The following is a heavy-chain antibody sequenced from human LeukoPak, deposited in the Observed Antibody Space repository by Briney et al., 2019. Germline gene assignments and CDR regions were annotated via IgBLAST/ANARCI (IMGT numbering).Heavy chain of an antibody. J-gene: IGHJ4*02. V-gene: IGHV3-74*01. Sequence: GGSLRLSCAASGFTFSSYWMHWVRQVPGKGLVWVSRINTDGSSTTYADSVKGRFTISRDNTENTLYLQMSSLRTEDTAVYYCAREWKKTGAFDHWGQGTLVTVSS. CDR1: GFTFSSYW. CDR2: INTDGSST. CDR3: AREWKKTGAFDH. D-gene: IGHD1-1*01.